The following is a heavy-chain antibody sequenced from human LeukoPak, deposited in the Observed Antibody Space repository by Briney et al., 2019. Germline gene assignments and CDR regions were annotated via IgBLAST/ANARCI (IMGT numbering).Heavy chain of an antibody. CDR3: ARDFYGGYTSDLCFDF. CDR1: GDSISSYY. D-gene: IGHD5-24*01. V-gene: IGHV4-4*07. J-gene: IGHJ4*02. CDR2: IHPSGSV. Sequence: PSETLTLTCNVSGDSISSYYWSWIRQPAGKALEWIGRIHPSGSVNFNPSLKSRVTISIDKSMDQVSLRLTSVTAADTAMYYRARDFYGGYTSDLCFDFWGQGTLVTVSS.